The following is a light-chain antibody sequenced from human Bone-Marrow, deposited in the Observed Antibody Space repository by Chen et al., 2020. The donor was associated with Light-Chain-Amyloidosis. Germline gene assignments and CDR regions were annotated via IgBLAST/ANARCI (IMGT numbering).Light chain of an antibody. CDR2: RDT. J-gene: IGLJ2*01. Sequence: SYGLTQPPSVSVSPGQTARITCSGDDLPTKYAYWYQQKPGQAPVLVIHRDTERPSGISERVSGSSAGTTATLTISGVQAEDEADYHCQSADSSGTYGVIFGGGTKLTVL. CDR3: QSADSSGTYGVI. CDR1: DLPTKY. V-gene: IGLV3-25*03.